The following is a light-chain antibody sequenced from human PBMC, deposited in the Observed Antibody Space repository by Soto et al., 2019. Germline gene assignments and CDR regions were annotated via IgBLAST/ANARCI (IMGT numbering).Light chain of an antibody. J-gene: IGLJ1*01. V-gene: IGLV2-14*01. CDR3: SSYRSSSSFV. CDR2: EVS. Sequence: QSALTQPASVSGSPGQSITISCTGNSSDVGGYNYVSWYQQHPGKAPKLMIYEVSNRPSGVSSRFSGSKSGNTASLTISGLQAEDEADYYCSSYRSSSSFVFGTGTKLTVL. CDR1: SSDVGGYNY.